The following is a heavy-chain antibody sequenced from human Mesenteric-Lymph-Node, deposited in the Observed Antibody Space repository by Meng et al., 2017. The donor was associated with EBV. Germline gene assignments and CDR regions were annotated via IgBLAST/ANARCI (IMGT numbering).Heavy chain of an antibody. V-gene: IGHV4-4*02. CDR3: ARVSEISGTWLDC. CDR1: GGSISGNNW. D-gene: IGHD1-7*01. Sequence: QVQLQESGSGLGKPSGSLSLSCAVSGGSISGNNWWSWIRQPPGKGLEWIGEVFHIGSTNNNPSLKSRVTISLDKSKNQFSLKLTSVTAADTAVYFCARVSEISGTWLDCWGQGTLVTVSS. J-gene: IGHJ1*01. CDR2: VFHIGST.